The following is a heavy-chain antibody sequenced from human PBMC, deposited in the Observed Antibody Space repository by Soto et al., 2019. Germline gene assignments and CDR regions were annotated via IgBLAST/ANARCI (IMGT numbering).Heavy chain of an antibody. CDR3: ARDKNAKVHGGKDFDH. CDR2: VWSDGSAE. V-gene: IGHV3-33*01. D-gene: IGHD2-15*01. Sequence: PGGSLRLSCTVSGFDFSDYGMNWVRQTPAKGLEWVAVVWSDGSAEHYAESVKGRFTVSRDNSKNTVSLQVNNLRVEDTAVYYCARDKNAKVHGGKDFDHWGQGALVTVSS. CDR1: GFDFSDYG. J-gene: IGHJ4*02.